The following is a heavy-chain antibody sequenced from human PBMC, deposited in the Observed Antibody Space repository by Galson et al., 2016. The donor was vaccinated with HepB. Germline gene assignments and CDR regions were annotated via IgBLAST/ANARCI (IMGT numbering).Heavy chain of an antibody. V-gene: IGHV1-18*01. CDR3: ARRRVTMSNDYGRGV. D-gene: IGHD2-21*02. J-gene: IGHJ6*02. CDR2: ISGYNYNT. Sequence: SVKVSCKASGYIFLNFGINWVRQAPGQGLEWLGRISGYNYNTKYAQKVQGRVTMTIDTSTTTAYMELRSLRSDDTAVYYCARRRVTMSNDYGRGVWGQGPTVTVSS. CDR1: GYIFLNFG.